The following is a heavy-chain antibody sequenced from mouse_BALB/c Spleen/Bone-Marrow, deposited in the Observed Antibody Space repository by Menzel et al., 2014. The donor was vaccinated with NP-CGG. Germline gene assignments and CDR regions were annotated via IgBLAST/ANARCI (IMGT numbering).Heavy chain of an antibody. CDR3: ARHYRYYFDY. J-gene: IGHJ2*01. CDR1: GYTFXSYW. V-gene: IGHV1-7*01. D-gene: IGHD2-14*01. Sequence: VKLVESGAELAKPGASVKMSCKASGYTFXSYWMHWVKQRPGQGLEWIGYINPSTGYTEYNQKFKDKATLTADKSSSTAYMQLSSLTSEDSAVYYCARHYRYYFDYWGQGTTLTVSS. CDR2: INPSTGYT.